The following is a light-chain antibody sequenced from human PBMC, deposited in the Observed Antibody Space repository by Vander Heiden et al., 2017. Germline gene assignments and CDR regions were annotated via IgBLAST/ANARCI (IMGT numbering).Light chain of an antibody. J-gene: IGKJ1*01. CDR2: KAS. CDR3: QQYKTYST. V-gene: IGKV1-5*03. CDR1: QSIGDW. Sequence: DIQMPQSPSSLSASIGDTVSITCRASQSIGDWLAWYQQKPGKAPKLLISKASSSESGVPPKFSGSGSGAEFTLTISYLQPDDFATYYCQQYKTYSTFGQGTQVEVK.